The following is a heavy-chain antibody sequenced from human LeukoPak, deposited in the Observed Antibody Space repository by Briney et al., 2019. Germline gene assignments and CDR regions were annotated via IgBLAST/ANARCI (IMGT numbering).Heavy chain of an antibody. V-gene: IGHV1-69*13. CDR2: IIPIFGTA. CDR1: GGTFSSYA. D-gene: IGHD1-26*01. Sequence: SVKVSCKASGGTFSSYAISWVRQAPGQGLEWMGGIIPIFGTANYAQKFQGRVTITADESTSTAYMELSSLRSEDTAVYYCAREVGIRGHFDYWGRGTPVTVSS. CDR3: AREVGIRGHFDY. J-gene: IGHJ4*02.